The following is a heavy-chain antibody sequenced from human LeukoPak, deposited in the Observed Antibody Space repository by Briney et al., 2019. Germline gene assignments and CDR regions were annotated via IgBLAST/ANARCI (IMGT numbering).Heavy chain of an antibody. V-gene: IGHV3-49*04. CDR3: TADQFF. Sequence: GGSLGLSCRASGFRFGDYGMSWVRQAPGKGLEWVGFIRAKAYGGTPEYAASVKGRFSISRDDSKSIAYLQMNSLRTEDTAVYYCTADQFFWGQGSLVTVSS. CDR1: GFRFGDYG. D-gene: IGHD3-3*01. CDR2: IRAKAYGGTP. J-gene: IGHJ4*02.